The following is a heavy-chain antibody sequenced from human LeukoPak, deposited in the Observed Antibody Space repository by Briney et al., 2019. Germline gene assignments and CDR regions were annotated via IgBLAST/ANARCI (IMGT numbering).Heavy chain of an antibody. CDR3: AGVLPYYFDY. V-gene: IGHV3-7*01. D-gene: IGHD2/OR15-2a*01. CDR2: IKQDGSEK. CDR1: GFTFSTYT. J-gene: IGHJ4*02. Sequence: PGGSLRLSCAASGFTFSTYTMSWVRQAPGKGLEWVANIKQDGSEKYYVDSVKGRFTISRDNAKNSLYLQMNSLRAEDTAVYYCAGVLPYYFDYWGQGTLVTVSS.